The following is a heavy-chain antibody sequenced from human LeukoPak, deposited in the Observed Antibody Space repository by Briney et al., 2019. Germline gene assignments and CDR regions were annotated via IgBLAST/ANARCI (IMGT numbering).Heavy chain of an antibody. Sequence: PGGSLRLSCAASGFTFSSYSMNWVRQAPGKGLEWVSYISSSSSTIYYADSVKGRFTISRDNAKNSLYLQMNSLRAEDTAVYYCARYKGPDYYYMDVGGKGTTVTVS. J-gene: IGHJ6*03. CDR2: ISSSSSTI. CDR3: ARYKGPDYYYMDV. V-gene: IGHV3-48*04. CDR1: GFTFSSYS. D-gene: IGHD1-1*01.